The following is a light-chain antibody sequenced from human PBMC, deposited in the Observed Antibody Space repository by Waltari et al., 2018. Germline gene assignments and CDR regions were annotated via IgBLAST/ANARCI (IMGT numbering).Light chain of an antibody. CDR2: EVI. CDR3: NSYTTSSTQV. CDR1: SGDVGGYNY. V-gene: IGLV2-14*01. J-gene: IGLJ1*01. Sequence: QSALTQPASVSWSPGQSITISCTGTSGDVGGYNYVSWYQQHSAKAPKLMIYEVIKRPSGVSNRFSGSKSGNTASLTISGLQAEDEADYYCNSYTTSSTQVFGTGTKVTVL.